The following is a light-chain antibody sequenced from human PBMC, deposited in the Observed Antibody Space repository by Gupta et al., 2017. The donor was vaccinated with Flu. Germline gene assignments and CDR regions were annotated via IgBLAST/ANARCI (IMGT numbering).Light chain of an antibody. CDR2: EDN. CDR3: QSYDSSTLYV. J-gene: IGLJ1*01. Sequence: NFMLTQPHSVSASPGKTVTISCTRSSGSIASNYVQWYQQRPGSSPTTVIYEDNQRPSGVPDRFSGSIDSSSNSASLTISGLKTEDEADYYCQSYDSSTLYVFGTGTKVTVL. V-gene: IGLV6-57*01. CDR1: SGSIASNY.